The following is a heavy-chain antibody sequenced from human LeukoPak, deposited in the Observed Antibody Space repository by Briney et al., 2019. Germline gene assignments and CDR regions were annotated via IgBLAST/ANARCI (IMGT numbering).Heavy chain of an antibody. D-gene: IGHD1-26*01. CDR1: GFIVKNVW. CDR2: IKSKSDGETT. J-gene: IGHJ5*02. V-gene: IGHV3-15*01. Sequence: GGSLRLSCAVSGFIVKNVWMTWVRQAPGQGLEWVGRIKSKSDGETTDYGAPVKGRFTISRDDSKNRLYLQMNSLKTEDTAVYYCTTDSPLYSGNYYEVPWGQGTLVTVSS. CDR3: TTDSPLYSGNYYEVP.